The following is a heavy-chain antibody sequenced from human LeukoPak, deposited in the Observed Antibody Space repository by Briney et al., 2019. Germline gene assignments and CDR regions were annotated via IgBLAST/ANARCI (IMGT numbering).Heavy chain of an antibody. D-gene: IGHD6-6*01. V-gene: IGHV4-34*01. J-gene: IGHJ4*02. CDR2: INHSGST. CDR3: ARVGRIAAHLDY. CDR1: GASFSGYY. Sequence: SETLSLTCAVYGASFSGYYWSWIRQPPGKGLEWIGEINHSGSTNYNPSLKSRVTISVDTSKNQFSLKLSSVTAADTAVYYCARVGRIAAHLDYWGQGTLVTVSS.